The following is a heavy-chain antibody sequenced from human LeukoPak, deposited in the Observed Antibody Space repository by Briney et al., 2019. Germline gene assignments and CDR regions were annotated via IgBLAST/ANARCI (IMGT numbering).Heavy chain of an antibody. CDR2: FDPEDGET. CDR1: GYTLTELS. CDR3: ATGPIAAAGTGYFDL. Sequence: GASVKVSCKVSGYTLTELSMHWVRQAPGKGLEWMGGFDPEDGETIYVQKFQGRVTMTEDTSTDTAYMELSSLRSEDTAVYYCATGPIAAAGTGYFDLWGRGTLVTVSS. V-gene: IGHV1-24*01. J-gene: IGHJ2*01. D-gene: IGHD6-13*01.